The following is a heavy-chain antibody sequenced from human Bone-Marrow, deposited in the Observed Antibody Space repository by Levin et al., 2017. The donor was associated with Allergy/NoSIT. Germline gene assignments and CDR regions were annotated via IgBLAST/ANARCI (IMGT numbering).Heavy chain of an antibody. D-gene: IGHD2-15*01. CDR1: GFTFSSYP. CDR3: ARDDAIGHCSGGSCIDY. J-gene: IGHJ4*02. CDR2: ISYDGSRQ. V-gene: IGHV3-30-3*01. Sequence: GESLKISCVASGFTFSSYPMHWVRQAPGKGLEWVAVISYDGSRQYYSDSVKGQFTISRDNSKNTLSMQMDSLRAEDTAVYYCARDDAIGHCSGGSCIDYWGQGTLVTVSS.